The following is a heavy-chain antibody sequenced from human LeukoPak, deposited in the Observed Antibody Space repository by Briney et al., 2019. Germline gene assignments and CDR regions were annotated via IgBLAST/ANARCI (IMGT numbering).Heavy chain of an antibody. D-gene: IGHD4-11*01. CDR1: GGTFSSYA. CDR2: IIPILGIV. J-gene: IGHJ4*02. Sequence: ASVKVSCKASGGTFSSYAISWVRQAPGQGLEWMGRIIPILGIVNYAQKFQGRVTITADKSTSTAYMELSSLRSEDTAVYYCARETTDAGPFDYWGQGTLVTVSS. CDR3: ARETTDAGPFDY. V-gene: IGHV1-69*04.